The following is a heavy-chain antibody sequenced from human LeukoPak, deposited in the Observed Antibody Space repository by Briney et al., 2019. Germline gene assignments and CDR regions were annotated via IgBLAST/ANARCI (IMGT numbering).Heavy chain of an antibody. Sequence: SETLSLTCTVSGGSIRGYYGSWIRQPPGKGLEWIGYIYYSGSTKYSPSLKSRVTISVDTSKDQFSLRLDSLITADTAVYYCARGGLESGYHSNDGFDIWGQGTMVSVS. CDR3: ARGGLESGYHSNDGFDI. J-gene: IGHJ3*02. CDR2: IYYSGST. V-gene: IGHV4-59*01. CDR1: GGSIRGYY. D-gene: IGHD3-22*01.